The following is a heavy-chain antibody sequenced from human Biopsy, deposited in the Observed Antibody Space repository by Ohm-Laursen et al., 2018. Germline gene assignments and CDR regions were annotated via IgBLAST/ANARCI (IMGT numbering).Heavy chain of an antibody. V-gene: IGHV1-18*01. J-gene: IGHJ6*02. CDR3: ARAKLEPVYYYYGMDV. Sequence: SSVTASRPASGYTFPSYGLSCVRQAPGRGLEWIGWINTEKGNTIYAQNLQGRVTMTADTSTSTAYMEVTSLRSDDAAVYYCARAKLEPVYYYYGMDVWGQGTTVTVSS. D-gene: IGHD1-1*01. CDR2: INTEKGNT. CDR1: GYTFPSYG.